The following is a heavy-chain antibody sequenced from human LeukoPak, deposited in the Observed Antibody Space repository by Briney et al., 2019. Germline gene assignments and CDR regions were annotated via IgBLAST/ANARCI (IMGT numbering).Heavy chain of an antibody. J-gene: IGHJ4*02. D-gene: IGHD2/OR15-2a*01. CDR1: GGSFSCYY. Sequence: SETLSLTCTVYGGSFSCYYWSWIRQPPGKGLEWIGEINHSGSTNYNPSLKSRVTISVDKSKNQFSLKLSSVTAADTAVYYCARDALSPFDYWGQGTLVTVSS. V-gene: IGHV4-34*01. CDR3: ARDALSPFDY. CDR2: INHSGST.